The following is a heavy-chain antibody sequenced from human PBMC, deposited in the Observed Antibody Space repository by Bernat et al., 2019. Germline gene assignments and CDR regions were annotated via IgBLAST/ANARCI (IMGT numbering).Heavy chain of an antibody. V-gene: IGHV3-20*04. D-gene: IGHD3-16*01. J-gene: IGHJ4*02. CDR3: TRDRATVGIFDY. CDR1: GFTFDDYG. Sequence: EVQLVESGGGVVRPGGSLRLSCAASGFTFDDYGMSWVRQAPGKGLEWVSGINWNGGSTGYADSVKGRFTISRDDSKSIAYLQMNSLKTEDTAVYYCTRDRATVGIFDYWGQGTLVTVSS. CDR2: INWNGGST.